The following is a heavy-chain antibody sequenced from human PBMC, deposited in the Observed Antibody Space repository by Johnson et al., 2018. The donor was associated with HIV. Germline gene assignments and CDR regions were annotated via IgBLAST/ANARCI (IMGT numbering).Heavy chain of an antibody. CDR1: GFTFSASA. CDR3: ARNTHYFANSGPKGNAFDI. V-gene: IGHV3-30*04. J-gene: IGHJ3*02. D-gene: IGHD3-22*01. Sequence: QVQLVESGGGVVQPGMSLRLSYADSGFTFSASAIHWVRQAPGKGLEWVAVIWYDGSNKYYADSVKGRFTISRDNSKNTLYLQMNSLRSEDTALYYCARNTHYFANSGPKGNAFDIWGQGTMVTVSS. CDR2: IWYDGSNK.